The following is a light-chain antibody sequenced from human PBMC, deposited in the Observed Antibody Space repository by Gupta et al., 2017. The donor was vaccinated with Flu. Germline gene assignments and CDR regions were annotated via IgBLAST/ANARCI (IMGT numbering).Light chain of an antibody. CDR3: QQYESYSWT. J-gene: IGKJ1*01. CDR2: KAS. Sequence: DIQMTQSPSTLSASVGDRVTITCRASQSISIWLAWYQQKPGKAPNLLIYKASTLESGVPSRSSGSGSGTEFTLTISSLQPDDFATYYCQQYESYSWTFGQGTKVEIK. CDR1: QSISIW. V-gene: IGKV1-5*03.